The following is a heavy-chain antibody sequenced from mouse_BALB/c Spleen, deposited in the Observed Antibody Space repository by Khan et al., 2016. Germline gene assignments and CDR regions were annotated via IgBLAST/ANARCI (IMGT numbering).Heavy chain of an antibody. D-gene: IGHD1-2*01. V-gene: IGHV4-1*02. CDR1: GFDFSRYW. Sequence: EVKLLASGGGLVQPGGSLKLSCAASGFDFSRYWMSWVRQAPGKGLEWIGEINPDSSTINYTPSLKDKFIISRDNAKNTLYLQMSKVRSEDTALYYGARLHYYGYMNYWGQGTTLTVSS. CDR2: INPDSSTI. CDR3: ARLHYYGYMNY. J-gene: IGHJ2*01.